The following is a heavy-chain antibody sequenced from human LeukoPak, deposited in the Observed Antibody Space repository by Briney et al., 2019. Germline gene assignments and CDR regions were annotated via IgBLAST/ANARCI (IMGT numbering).Heavy chain of an antibody. D-gene: IGHD5-18*01. CDR2: INHSGST. V-gene: IGHV4-34*01. Sequence: SGTLSLTCAVYGGSFSGYYWSWIRQPPGKGLEWIGEINHSGSTNYNPSLKSRVTISVDTSKNQFSLKLSSVTAADTAVYYCVGPVDTATAEYFQHWGQGTLVTVSS. J-gene: IGHJ1*01. CDR3: VGPVDTATAEYFQH. CDR1: GGSFSGYY.